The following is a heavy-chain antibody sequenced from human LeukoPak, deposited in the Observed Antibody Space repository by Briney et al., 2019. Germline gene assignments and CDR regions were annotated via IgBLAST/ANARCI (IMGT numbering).Heavy chain of an antibody. CDR2: ITSKSNSCAK. V-gene: IGHV3-73*01. CDR3: TIRITIFGVVVDY. J-gene: IGHJ4*02. CDR1: VVTFSGSA. D-gene: IGHD3-3*01. Sequence: PGGSLRLSCAASVVTFSGSAMQCGRQASGEGLWCVCRITSKSNSCAKAYAASVTGRFTISRNDSKNTAYLQMNSLKTEDTAVYYCTIRITIFGVVVDYWGQGTLVTVSS.